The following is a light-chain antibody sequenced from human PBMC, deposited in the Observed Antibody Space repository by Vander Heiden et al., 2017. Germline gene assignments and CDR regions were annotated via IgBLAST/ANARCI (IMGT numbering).Light chain of an antibody. V-gene: IGKV4-1*01. CDR2: WAS. J-gene: IGKJ2*01. Sequence: DIVMTQSPVALAISLGEKATTTFKNRKSVLYSSNNKKYLAWYQQKPGQPPKLLIYWASTRESGVPDRFSGSGSGTDFTLTISSLQAEDVAVYYCQQYYSTPPTFGQGTKLEIK. CDR3: QQYYSTPPT. CDR1: KSVLYSSNNKKY.